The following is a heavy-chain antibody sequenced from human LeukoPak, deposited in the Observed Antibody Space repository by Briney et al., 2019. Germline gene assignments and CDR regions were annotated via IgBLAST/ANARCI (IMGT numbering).Heavy chain of an antibody. D-gene: IGHD2-15*01. V-gene: IGHV1-69*01. CDR1: GGTFSSYA. CDR3: ARSCSGGSCYSGYYYMDV. J-gene: IGHJ6*03. Sequence: SVKVSCKASGGTFSSYAISWVRQAPGQGLEWMGGIIPIFGTANYAQKFQGRVTITADESTSTAYIELSSLRSEDTAVYYCARSCSGGSCYSGYYYMDVWGKGTTVTVSS. CDR2: IIPIFGTA.